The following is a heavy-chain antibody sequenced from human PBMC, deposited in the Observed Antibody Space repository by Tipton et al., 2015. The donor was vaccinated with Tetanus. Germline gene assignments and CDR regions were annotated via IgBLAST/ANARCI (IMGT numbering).Heavy chain of an antibody. J-gene: IGHJ1*01. CDR3: ARDYWGYCGGDCMN. V-gene: IGHV4-30-4*01. Sequence: TLSLTCTVSDGSISSGDYYWSWIRQPPGKGLEWIGYIYYSGSTYYNPSLKSRVTISVDTSKNQLSLKLSSVTAADTAVYYCARDYWGYCGGDCMNWGQGTLITVSS. CDR1: DGSISSGDYY. CDR2: IYYSGST. D-gene: IGHD2-21*02.